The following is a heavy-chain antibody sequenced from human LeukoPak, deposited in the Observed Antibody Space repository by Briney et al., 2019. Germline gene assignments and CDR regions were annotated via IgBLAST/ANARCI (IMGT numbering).Heavy chain of an antibody. CDR2: INIDGSST. Sequence: GGSLRLSCAASGFTFSSYEMHWVRQTPGKGLVWVSRINIDGSSTSYADSVKGRFTISRDTANNTLYLQMSRLRADDTAVYYCASRDYGGNSYYMYVWGKGTTVTVSS. CDR3: ASRDYGGNSYYMYV. J-gene: IGHJ6*03. CDR1: GFTFSSYE. V-gene: IGHV3-74*01. D-gene: IGHD4-23*01.